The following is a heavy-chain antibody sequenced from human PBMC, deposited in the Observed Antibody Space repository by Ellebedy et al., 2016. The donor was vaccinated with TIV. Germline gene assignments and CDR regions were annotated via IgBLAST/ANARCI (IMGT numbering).Heavy chain of an antibody. CDR2: ISAYNGDT. CDR3: AREGQGMDV. V-gene: IGHV1-18*01. Sequence: AASVKVSCKASGNTFTSYSITWVRQAPGQGHEWMGWISAYNGDTNYAQMLQGRVTMTTDTSTTTAYMELRSLRSDDTAVYYCAREGQGMDVWGQGTTVTVSS. CDR1: GNTFTSYS. J-gene: IGHJ6*02.